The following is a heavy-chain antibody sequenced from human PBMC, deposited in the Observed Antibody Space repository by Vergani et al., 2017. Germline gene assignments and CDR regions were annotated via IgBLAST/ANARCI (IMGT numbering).Heavy chain of an antibody. CDR1: GDSISRGGYY. Sequence: QVQLQESGPGLVKPSQTLSLTCTVSGDSISRGGYYWNWIRQHQGKDLEWIGYIYYSGSTNYNSSLKSRVSMSVDTSKNQFSLRLSSVTAADTAVYYCAREVGTEGFDYWGQGTLVTVSS. CDR3: AREVGTEGFDY. J-gene: IGHJ4*02. D-gene: IGHD2-21*02. CDR2: IYYSGST. V-gene: IGHV4-31*03.